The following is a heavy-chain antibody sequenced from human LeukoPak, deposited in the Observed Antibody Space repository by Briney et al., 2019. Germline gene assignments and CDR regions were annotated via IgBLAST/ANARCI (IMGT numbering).Heavy chain of an antibody. J-gene: IGHJ5*02. Sequence: SETLSLTCAVYGGPFSGYYWSRIRQPPGKGLEWIGEINHSGSTNYNPSLKSRVTISVDTSKNQFSLKLSSVTAADTAVYYCARAPIVVVPAAGTGWFDPWGQGTLVTVSS. CDR3: ARAPIVVVPAAGTGWFDP. D-gene: IGHD2-2*01. CDR1: GGPFSGYY. V-gene: IGHV4-34*01. CDR2: INHSGST.